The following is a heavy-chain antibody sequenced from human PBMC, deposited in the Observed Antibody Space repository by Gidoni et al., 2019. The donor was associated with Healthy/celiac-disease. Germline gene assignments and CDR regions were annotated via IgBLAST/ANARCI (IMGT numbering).Heavy chain of an antibody. CDR2: INHSGST. D-gene: IGHD1-7*01. J-gene: IGHJ4*02. CDR1: GGSFSGYY. V-gene: IGHV4-34*01. CDR3: ASSITGTTSGDY. Sequence: QVQLQQWGAGLLKPSETLSLTCAVYGGSFSGYYWSWIRQPPGKGLDWIGEINHSGSTNYNPSLKSRVTISVDTSKNQFSLKLSSVTAADTAVYYCASSITGTTSGDYWGQGTLVTVSS.